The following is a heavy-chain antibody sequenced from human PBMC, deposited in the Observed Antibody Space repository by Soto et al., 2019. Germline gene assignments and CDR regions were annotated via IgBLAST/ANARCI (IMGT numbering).Heavy chain of an antibody. J-gene: IGHJ6*02. CDR3: TRSKFFGVAPPSYYYYGMDV. D-gene: IGHD3-3*01. Sequence: GGSLRLSCTASGFTFGDYAMSWFGQAPGKWLEWVGFIRSKAYGGTTEYAASVKGRFTISRDDSKSIAYLQMNSLKTEDTAVYYCTRSKFFGVAPPSYYYYGMDVWGQGTTVTVSS. CDR1: GFTFGDYA. V-gene: IGHV3-49*03. CDR2: IRSKAYGGTT.